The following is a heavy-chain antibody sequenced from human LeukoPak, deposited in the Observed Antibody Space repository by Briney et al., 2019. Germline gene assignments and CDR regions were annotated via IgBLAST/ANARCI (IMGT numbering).Heavy chain of an antibody. CDR1: GGSISSSSYY. CDR3: ARRDTAMVNYFDY. J-gene: IGHJ4*02. V-gene: IGHV4-39*01. CDR2: IYYCGST. D-gene: IGHD5-18*01. Sequence: SATLTLTCTVSGGSISSSSYYWGRIRQPPGKGLEWIGSIYYCGSTYYHPSLKRRVTISVDTSKNQFSLKLSSVAAADTAVYYCARRDTAMVNYFDYWGQGTLVTVSS.